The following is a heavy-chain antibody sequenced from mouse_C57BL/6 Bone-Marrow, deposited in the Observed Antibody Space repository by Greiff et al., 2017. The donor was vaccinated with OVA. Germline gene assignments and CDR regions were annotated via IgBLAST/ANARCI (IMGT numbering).Heavy chain of an antibody. CDR2: IWSGGST. CDR3: AGHYDGYPWFAY. D-gene: IGHD2-3*01. V-gene: IGHV2-2*01. Sequence: VQPKESGPGLVQPSQSLSITCTVSGFSFTSHGVHWVRQSPGTGLEWLGVIWSGGSTDYHAAFISKLSISKDNSKSQVFFKMNSLQADDAAIYYCAGHYDGYPWFAYWGQGTLVTVSA. J-gene: IGHJ3*01. CDR1: GFSFTSHG.